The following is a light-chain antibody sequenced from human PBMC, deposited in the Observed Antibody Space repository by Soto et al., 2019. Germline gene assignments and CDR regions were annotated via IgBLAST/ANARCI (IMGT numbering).Light chain of an antibody. CDR3: QHYGNSLT. J-gene: IGKJ4*01. V-gene: IGKV3-20*01. CDR1: QSVSSSH. CDR2: GAS. Sequence: DIVLTQSPGTLSLSPGESVTLSCRASQSVSSSHLAWYQQKPGQAPRLFIYGASRRATGIPDRFSGSGSGTDFTLTICRLQPEDFAVYSCQHYGNSLTFGGGTKVEIK.